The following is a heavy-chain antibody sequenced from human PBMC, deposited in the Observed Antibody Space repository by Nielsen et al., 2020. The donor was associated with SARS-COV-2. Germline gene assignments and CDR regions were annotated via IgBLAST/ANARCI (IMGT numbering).Heavy chain of an antibody. CDR2: IYYSGST. V-gene: IGHV4-59*01. CDR3: ARSIAAAAWFDP. CDR1: GGSISSYY. Sequence: SETLSLTCTVSGGSISSYYWSWIRQPPGKGLEWTGYIYYSGSTNYNPSLKSRVTISVDTSKNQFSLKLSSVTAADTAVYYCARSIAAAAWFDPWGQGTLVTVSS. J-gene: IGHJ5*02. D-gene: IGHD6-13*01.